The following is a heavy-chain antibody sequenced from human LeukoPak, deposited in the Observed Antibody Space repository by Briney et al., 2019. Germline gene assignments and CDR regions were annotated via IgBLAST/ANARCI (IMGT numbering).Heavy chain of an antibody. J-gene: IGHJ4*02. V-gene: IGHV3-73*01. D-gene: IGHD6-19*01. Sequence: GGSLKLSCAASGFTFSGSAMHWVRQASGKGLEWVGRIRSKANSYATAYAASVKGRFTISRDDSKNTAYLQMNSLKTEDTAVYYCTRLGIAVAGHDYWGQGTLVTVSS. CDR3: TRLGIAVAGHDY. CDR1: GFTFSGSA. CDR2: IRSKANSYAT.